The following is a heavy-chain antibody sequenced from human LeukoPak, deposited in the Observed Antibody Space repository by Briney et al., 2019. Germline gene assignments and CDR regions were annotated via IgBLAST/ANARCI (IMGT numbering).Heavy chain of an antibody. J-gene: IGHJ6*03. D-gene: IGHD5-18*01. Sequence: SETLSLTCTVSGGSISSYYWSWIRQPAGKGLEWIGRIYTSGSTNYNPSLKSRVTMSVDTSKNQFSLKLSSVTAADTAVYYCARYSYGCENYYYYMDVWGKGTTVTVSS. V-gene: IGHV4-4*07. CDR1: GGSISSYY. CDR2: IYTSGST. CDR3: ARYSYGCENYYYYMDV.